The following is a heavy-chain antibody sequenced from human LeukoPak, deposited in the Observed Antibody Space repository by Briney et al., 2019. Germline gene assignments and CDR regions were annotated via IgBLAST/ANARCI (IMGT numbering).Heavy chain of an antibody. CDR3: ATEIVVVVVATDLRRGAFDI. CDR1: GDFISSNVYY. J-gene: IGHJ3*02. D-gene: IGHD2-15*01. V-gene: IGHV4-39*07. CDR2: IYYSGST. Sequence: SETLSLTCTVSGDFISSNVYYWGWVRQPPGNGLEWLGSIYYSGSTLYNPSLKSRVIISVDTSKNQFSLKLSSVTAADTAVYYCATEIVVVVVATDLRRGAFDIWGQGTMVTVSS.